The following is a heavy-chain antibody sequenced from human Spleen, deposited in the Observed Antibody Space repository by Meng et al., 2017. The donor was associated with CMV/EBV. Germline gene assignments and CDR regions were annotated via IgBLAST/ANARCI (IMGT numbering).Heavy chain of an antibody. Sequence: ASGYTFSGYYVHWVRQAPGQGLEWMGWINPSTGDTKYAQIFQGRVTMTRDTSISTAYMELRWLKRDDTAVYYCARTGGVDYGPSLDPWGQGTLVTVSS. CDR1: GYTFSGYY. CDR3: ARTGGVDYGPSLDP. J-gene: IGHJ5*02. CDR2: INPSTGDT. V-gene: IGHV1-2*02. D-gene: IGHD3-16*01.